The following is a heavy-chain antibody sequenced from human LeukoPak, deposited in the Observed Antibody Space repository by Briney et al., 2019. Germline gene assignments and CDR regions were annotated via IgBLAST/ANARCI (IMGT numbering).Heavy chain of an antibody. CDR3: ARDRIGVDGGYVGWYFDL. CDR1: GGTFSSYA. D-gene: IGHD5-12*01. J-gene: IGHJ2*01. V-gene: IGHV1-69*13. Sequence: SVKVSCKASGGTFSSYAISWVRQAPGQGLEWMGGIIPIFGTANYAQKFQGRVTITADESTSTAYMELSSLRSEDTAVYYCARDRIGVDGGYVGWYFDLWGRGTLVTVSS. CDR2: IIPIFGTA.